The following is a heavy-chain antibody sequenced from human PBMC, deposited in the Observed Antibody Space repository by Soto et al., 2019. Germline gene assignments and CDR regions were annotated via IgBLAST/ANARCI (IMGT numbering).Heavy chain of an antibody. Sequence: PGGSLRLSCAASGFTFSSYSMNWVRQAPGKGLEWVSYISSSSSTIYYADSVKGRFTISRDNAKNSLYLQMNSLRAEDTAVYYCARSPNYYGDYYHWYFDLWGRGTLVTVSS. CDR2: ISSSSSTI. CDR3: ARSPNYYGDYYHWYFDL. D-gene: IGHD4-17*01. V-gene: IGHV3-48*01. J-gene: IGHJ2*01. CDR1: GFTFSSYS.